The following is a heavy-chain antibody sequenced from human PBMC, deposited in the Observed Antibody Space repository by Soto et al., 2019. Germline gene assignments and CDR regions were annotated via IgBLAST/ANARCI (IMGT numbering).Heavy chain of an antibody. CDR1: GYNFAGYW. D-gene: IGHD3-3*01. V-gene: IGHV5-51*01. Sequence: PGESLKISCTGSGYNFAGYWIAWVRQMPGKGLELMGIIYPSDSDTRYRPSFQGQVTISADKSISSAYLQWSSLRASDTAMYYCARGGVSTRTFDHWGQGTPVTVSS. J-gene: IGHJ4*02. CDR2: IYPSDSDT. CDR3: ARGGVSTRTFDH.